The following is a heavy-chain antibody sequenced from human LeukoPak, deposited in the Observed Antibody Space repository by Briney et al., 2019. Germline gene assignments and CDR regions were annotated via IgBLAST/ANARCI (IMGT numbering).Heavy chain of an antibody. D-gene: IGHD3-16*01. CDR1: VFTFSSYE. CDR3: ARRGSYNDY. CDR2: ISSSGSTI. V-gene: IGHV3-48*03. Sequence: PGGSLRLSCAASVFTFSSYEMNWVRRAPEKGLEWVSYISSSGSTIYYADSVKGRFTISRDNAKNSLYLQMNSLRAEDTAVYCCARRGSYNDYWGQGTLVTVSS. J-gene: IGHJ4*02.